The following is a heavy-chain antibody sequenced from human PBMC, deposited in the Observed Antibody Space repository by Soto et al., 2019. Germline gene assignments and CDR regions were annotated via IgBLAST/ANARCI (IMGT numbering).Heavy chain of an antibody. D-gene: IGHD2-21*01. Sequence: PGGSLRLSCAASGFTFNNAWINWVRQAPGKGLEWVGGIKSKTDGGTPDYAAPVKGRFAISRDDAKNMVYLQMNSLKTEDTGIYYCPKDPIIPIKEFGFDNWGKEPRVTVPS. V-gene: IGHV3-15*07. CDR2: IKSKTDGGTP. CDR3: PKDPIIPIKEFGFDN. CDR1: GFTFNNAW. J-gene: IGHJ4*02.